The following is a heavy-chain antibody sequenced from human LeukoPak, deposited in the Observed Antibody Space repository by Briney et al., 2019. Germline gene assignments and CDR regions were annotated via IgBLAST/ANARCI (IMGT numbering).Heavy chain of an antibody. D-gene: IGHD6-13*01. CDR1: GFTFNTYW. CDR2: ISGSGGST. J-gene: IGHJ4*02. CDR3: AKRSGYIDY. Sequence: GGSLRLSCAASGFTFNTYWMTWVRQAPGKGLEWVSAISGSGGSTYYADSVKGRFTISRDNSKNTLYLQMSSLRAEDTAVYYCAKRSGYIDYWGQGTLVTVSS. V-gene: IGHV3-23*01.